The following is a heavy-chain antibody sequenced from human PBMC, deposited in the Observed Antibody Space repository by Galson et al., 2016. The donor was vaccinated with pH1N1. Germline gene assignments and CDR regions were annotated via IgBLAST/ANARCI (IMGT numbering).Heavy chain of an antibody. CDR3: ARTLYGDYGGDFDY. V-gene: IGHV2-70*01. D-gene: IGHD4-17*01. Sequence: PALVKPTPTLTLTCTFSGFSLSTSGMCVSWIRQPPGKALEWLALMAWDDDKYYSTSLKTRLTISKDTSKNQVGLTMTNMDPVDTATYYCARTLYGDYGGDFDYWGQGTLVTVSS. CDR1: GFSLSTSGMC. CDR2: MAWDDDK. J-gene: IGHJ4*02.